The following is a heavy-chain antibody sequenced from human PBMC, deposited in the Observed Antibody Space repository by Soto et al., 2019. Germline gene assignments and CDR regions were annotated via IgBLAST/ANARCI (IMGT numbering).Heavy chain of an antibody. J-gene: IGHJ4*01. V-gene: IGHV4-34*01. Sequence: QVQLQQWGAGLLKPSETLSLTCAVYGGFFSGYYWSWIRQPPGKGLEWIGEINHSGSTNYNPSLKSRATISVDTSENQFYLKLSSVTAADTSVYYCAIDSVTTLRPYYFDYWGQGTLGTVSS. CDR2: INHSGST. CDR3: AIDSVTTLRPYYFDY. D-gene: IGHD4-17*01. CDR1: GGFFSGYY.